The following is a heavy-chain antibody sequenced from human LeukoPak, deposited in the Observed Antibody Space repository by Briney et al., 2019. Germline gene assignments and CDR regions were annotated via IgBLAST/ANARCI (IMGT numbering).Heavy chain of an antibody. V-gene: IGHV3-30*03. CDR3: ASWGAGGNS. CDR2: ISYDGSNK. D-gene: IGHD3-16*01. Sequence: GRSLRLSCAASGFTFSSYGMHWVRQAPGKGLEWVAVISYDGSNKYYADSVKGRFTNSRDNSKNTLYLQMNSLRAEDTAVYYCASWGAGGNSWGQGTLVTVSS. J-gene: IGHJ4*02. CDR1: GFTFSSYG.